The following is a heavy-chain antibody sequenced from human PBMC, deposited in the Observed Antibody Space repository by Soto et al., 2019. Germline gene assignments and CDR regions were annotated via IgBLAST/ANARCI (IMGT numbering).Heavy chain of an antibody. Sequence: PGGSLRLSCAASGFTFSSYGMHWVRQAPGKGLGWVAVIWYDGSNKYYADSVKGRFTISRDNSKNTLYLQMNSLRAEDTAVYYCARVSFTAMVIDYWGQGTLVTVSS. D-gene: IGHD5-18*01. CDR2: IWYDGSNK. CDR3: ARVSFTAMVIDY. V-gene: IGHV3-33*01. CDR1: GFTFSSYG. J-gene: IGHJ4*02.